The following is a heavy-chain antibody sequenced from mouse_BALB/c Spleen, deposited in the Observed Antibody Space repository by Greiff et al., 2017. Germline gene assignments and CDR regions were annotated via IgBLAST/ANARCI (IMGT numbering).Heavy chain of an antibody. J-gene: IGHJ2*02. Sequence: VQLQQPGAELVKPGASVKLSCKASGYTFTSYWMHWVKQRPGQGLEWIGEINPSNGRTNYNEKFKSKATLTVDKSSSTAYMQLSSLTSEDSAVYYCARTDYDDSSALDYWGQGTSLTVSS. V-gene: IGHV1S81*02. CDR1: GYTFTSYW. CDR2: INPSNGRT. CDR3: ARTDYDDSSALDY. D-gene: IGHD1-1*01.